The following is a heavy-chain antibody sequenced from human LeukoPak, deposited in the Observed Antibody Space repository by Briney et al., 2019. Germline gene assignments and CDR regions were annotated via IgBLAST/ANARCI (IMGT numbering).Heavy chain of an antibody. CDR1: GGSISSSSYY. CDR3: ARVLSIAVAGAFDY. D-gene: IGHD6-19*01. J-gene: IGHJ4*02. V-gene: IGHV4-61*05. Sequence: SETLSLTCTVSGGSISSSSYYWGWIRQPPGKGLEWIGYIYYSGSTNYNPSLKSRVTISVDTSKNQFSLKLSSVTAADTAVYYCARVLSIAVAGAFDYWGQGTLVTVSS. CDR2: IYYSGST.